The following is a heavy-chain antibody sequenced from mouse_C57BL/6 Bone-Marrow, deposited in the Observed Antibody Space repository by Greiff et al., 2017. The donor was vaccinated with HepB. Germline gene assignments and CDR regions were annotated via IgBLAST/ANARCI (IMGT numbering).Heavy chain of an antibody. CDR3: ARKARGYFDY. J-gene: IGHJ2*01. V-gene: IGHV1-64*01. Sequence: QVQLKQPGAELVKPGASVKLSCKASGYTFTSYWMHWVKQRPGQGLEWIGMIHPNSGSTNYNEKFKSKATLTVDKSSSTAYMQLSSLTSEDSAVYYCARKARGYFDYWGQGTTLTVSS. CDR1: GYTFTSYW. CDR2: IHPNSGST.